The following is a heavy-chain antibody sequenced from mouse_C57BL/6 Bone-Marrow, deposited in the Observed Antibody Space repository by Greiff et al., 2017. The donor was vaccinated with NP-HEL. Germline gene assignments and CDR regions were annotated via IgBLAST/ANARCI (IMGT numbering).Heavy chain of an antibody. V-gene: IGHV1-26*01. J-gene: IGHJ3*01. CDR1: GYTFTDYY. CDR2: INPNNGGT. CDR3: ARRGWLLFAWFAY. D-gene: IGHD2-3*01. Sequence: EVQLQQSGPELVKPGASVKISCKASGYTFTDYYMNWVKQSHGKSLEWIGDINPNNGGTSYNQKFKGKATLTVDKSSSTAYMELRSLTSEDSAVYYCARRGWLLFAWFAYWGQGTLVTVSA.